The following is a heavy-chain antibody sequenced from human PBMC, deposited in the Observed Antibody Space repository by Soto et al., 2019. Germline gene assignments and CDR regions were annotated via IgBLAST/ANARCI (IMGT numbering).Heavy chain of an antibody. CDR2: ISAYNGNT. V-gene: IGHV1-18*01. CDR3: AVDNCTGVAGIFDY. CDR1: GYTFTSYG. D-gene: IGHD6-13*01. J-gene: IGHJ4*02. Sequence: ASVKVSCKASGYTFTSYGISWVRQAPGQGLEWMGWISAYNGNTNYAQKLQGRVTMTTDTSTSTAYMELRSLRSDDTAVYYCAVDNCTGVAGIFDYWGQGTLVTVSS.